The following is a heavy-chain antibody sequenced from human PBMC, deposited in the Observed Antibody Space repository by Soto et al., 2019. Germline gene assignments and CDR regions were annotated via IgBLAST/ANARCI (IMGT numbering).Heavy chain of an antibody. CDR2: ISYDGSNK. J-gene: IGHJ6*02. CDR3: AKDQWELLTSMDV. D-gene: IGHD1-26*01. CDR1: GFTFSSYG. Sequence: LRLSCAASGFTFSSYGMHWVRQAPGKGLEWVAVISYDGSNKYYADSVKGRFTISRDNSKNTLYLQMNSLRAEDTAVYYCAKDQWELLTSMDVWGQGTTVTVSS. V-gene: IGHV3-30*18.